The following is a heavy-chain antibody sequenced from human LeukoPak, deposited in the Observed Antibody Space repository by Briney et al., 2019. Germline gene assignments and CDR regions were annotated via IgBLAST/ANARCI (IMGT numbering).Heavy chain of an antibody. J-gene: IGHJ5*02. D-gene: IGHD6-6*01. CDR2: IYYSGST. CDR3: ARDLGYSSSGDRPNWFDP. CDR1: GGSISSSSYY. V-gene: IGHV4-39*07. Sequence: KASETLSLTCSVSGGSISSSSYYWGWIRQPPGKGLDWIGSIYYSGSTYYNPSLKSRVTISVDTSKNQFSLKLSSVTAADTAVYYCARDLGYSSSGDRPNWFDPWGQGTLVTVSS.